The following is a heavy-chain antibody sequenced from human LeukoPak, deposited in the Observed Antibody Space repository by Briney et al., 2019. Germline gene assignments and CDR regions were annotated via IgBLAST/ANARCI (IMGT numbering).Heavy chain of an antibody. D-gene: IGHD3-10*01. CDR1: GFTFSSYA. Sequence: GGSLRLSCAASGFTFSSYAMSWVRQAPGKGLEWVSAISVSGGSTYYADSVKGRFTISRDNSKNTLYLQMNSLRAEDTAVYYCAKDPPPRHHYGSGRYYGCPYQGMDVWGQGTTVTVSS. CDR2: ISVSGGST. J-gene: IGHJ6*02. CDR3: AKDPPPRHHYGSGRYYGCPYQGMDV. V-gene: IGHV3-23*01.